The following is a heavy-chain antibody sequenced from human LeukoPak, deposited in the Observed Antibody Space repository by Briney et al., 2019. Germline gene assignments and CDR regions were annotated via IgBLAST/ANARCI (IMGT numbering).Heavy chain of an antibody. D-gene: IGHD3-3*01. J-gene: IGHJ6*02. Sequence: VASVKVSCKASGYTFISYDINWVRQATGQGLEWMGWMNPNSGNTGYAQKFQGRVTMTRNTSISTAYMELSSLRSEDTAVYYCARAPGYDFWSGYYRDYGMDVWGQGTTLTVSS. CDR1: GYTFISYD. V-gene: IGHV1-8*01. CDR2: MNPNSGNT. CDR3: ARAPGYDFWSGYYRDYGMDV.